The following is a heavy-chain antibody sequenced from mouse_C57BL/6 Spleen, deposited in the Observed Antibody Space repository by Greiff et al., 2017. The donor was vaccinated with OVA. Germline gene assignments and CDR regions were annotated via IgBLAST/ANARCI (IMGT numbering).Heavy chain of an antibody. Sequence: LVKPGASVKIPCKASGYTFTDYNMDWVKQSHGKSLEWIGDINPNNGGTIYNQKFKGKATLTVDKSSSTAYMELRSLTSEDTAVYYCARPYYYGSSLDYWGQGTTLTVSS. D-gene: IGHD1-1*01. V-gene: IGHV1-18*01. J-gene: IGHJ2*01. CDR3: ARPYYYGSSLDY. CDR2: INPNNGGT. CDR1: GYTFTDYN.